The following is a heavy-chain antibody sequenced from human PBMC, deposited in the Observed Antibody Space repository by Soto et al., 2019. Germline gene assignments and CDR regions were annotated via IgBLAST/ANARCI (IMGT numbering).Heavy chain of an antibody. J-gene: IGHJ6*02. Sequence: QVQLQQWGAGLLKPPETLSLTCAVYGGSFSGYYWSWIRQPPGKGLEWIGEINHSGSTNYNPSLKSRVTISVDTSMNQFSLKLSSVTAADTAVYYCARSWGYCSGGSCYSEGNRDYYGMDVWGQGTTVTVSS. CDR3: ARSWGYCSGGSCYSEGNRDYYGMDV. CDR1: GGSFSGYY. D-gene: IGHD2-15*01. CDR2: INHSGST. V-gene: IGHV4-34*01.